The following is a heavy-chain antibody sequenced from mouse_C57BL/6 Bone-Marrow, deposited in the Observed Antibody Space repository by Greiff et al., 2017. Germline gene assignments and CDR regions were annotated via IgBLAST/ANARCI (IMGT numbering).Heavy chain of an antibody. Sequence: EVKLVESGGDLVKPGGSLKLSCAASGFTFSSYGMSWVRQTPDKRLEWVATISSGGSYTYYPDSVKGRFTISRDNAKNTLYLQMSSLKSEDTAMYYCARQGTTVVFDYWGQSTTLTVSS. CDR3: ARQGTTVVFDY. CDR2: ISSGGSYT. CDR1: GFTFSSYG. V-gene: IGHV5-6*01. J-gene: IGHJ2*01. D-gene: IGHD1-1*01.